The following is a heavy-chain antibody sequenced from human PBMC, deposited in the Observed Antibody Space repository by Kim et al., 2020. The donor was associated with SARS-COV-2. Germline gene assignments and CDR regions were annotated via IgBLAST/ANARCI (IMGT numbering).Heavy chain of an antibody. Sequence: GGSLRLSCAASGFTFSSYGMHWVRQAPGKGLEWVAVISYDGSNKYYADSVKGRFTISRDNSKNTLYLQMNSLRAEDTAVYWSVRGVSFDYWGQGTLVTVSS. J-gene: IGHJ4*02. CDR2: ISYDGSNK. D-gene: IGHD3-10*01. CDR3: VRGVSFDY. V-gene: IGHV3-30*03. CDR1: GFTFSSYG.